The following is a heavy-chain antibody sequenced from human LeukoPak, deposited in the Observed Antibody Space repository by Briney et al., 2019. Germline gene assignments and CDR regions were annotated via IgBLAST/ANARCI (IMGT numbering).Heavy chain of an antibody. CDR2: ISRTVGST. D-gene: IGHD5-12*01. J-gene: IGHJ4*02. Sequence: GGSLRLSCAASGFTFSNCAMSWVRQAPGKGLEWVSGISRTVGSTFYADSVKGRFTISRDNSKNTLYLQMNSLRAEDTAVYYCAKALGVVATPFDYWGQGTLVTVSS. CDR3: AKALGVVATPFDY. CDR1: GFTFSNCA. V-gene: IGHV3-23*01.